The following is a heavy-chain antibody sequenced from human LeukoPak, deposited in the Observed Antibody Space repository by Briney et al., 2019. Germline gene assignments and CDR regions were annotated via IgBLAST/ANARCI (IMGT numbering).Heavy chain of an antibody. D-gene: IGHD2-15*01. J-gene: IGHJ4*02. V-gene: IGHV4-59*01. CDR3: ARGRQVARLDY. CDR1: GGSISSYY. CDR2: IYYSGST. Sequence: PSETLSLTCTVSGGSISSYYWSWIRQPPGKGLEWIGYIYYSGSTNYNPSLKSRVTISVDTSKNQFSLKLSSVTAADTAVYYCARGRQVARLDYWGQGTLVTVSS.